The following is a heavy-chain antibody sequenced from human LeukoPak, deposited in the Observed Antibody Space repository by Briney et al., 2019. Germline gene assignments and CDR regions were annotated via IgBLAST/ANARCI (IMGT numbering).Heavy chain of an antibody. CDR3: ARDRVDTAMVGYYYYYYMDV. CDR1: GGSISSHY. D-gene: IGHD5-18*01. Sequence: SETLSLTCTVSGGSISSHYWSWIRQPPGKGLEWTGYIYYSGSTNYNPSLKSRVTISVDTSKNQFSLKLSSVTAADTAVYYCARDRVDTAMVGYYYYYYMDVWGKGTTVTVSS. V-gene: IGHV4-59*11. CDR2: IYYSGST. J-gene: IGHJ6*03.